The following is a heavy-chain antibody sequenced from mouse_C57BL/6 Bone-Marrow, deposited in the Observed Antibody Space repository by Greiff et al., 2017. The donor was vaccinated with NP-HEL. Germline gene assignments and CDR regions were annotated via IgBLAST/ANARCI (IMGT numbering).Heavy chain of an antibody. Sequence: EVMLVDSGGGLVQSGRSLRLSCATSGFTFSDFYMEWVRQAPGKGLEWIAASRNKANDYTTEYSASVKGRFIVSRDTSQSILYLQMNALRAEDTAIYYCARDADYEYAMDYWGQGTSVTVSS. CDR3: ARDADYEYAMDY. J-gene: IGHJ4*01. D-gene: IGHD2-4*01. V-gene: IGHV7-1*01. CDR1: GFTFSDFY. CDR2: SRNKANDYTT.